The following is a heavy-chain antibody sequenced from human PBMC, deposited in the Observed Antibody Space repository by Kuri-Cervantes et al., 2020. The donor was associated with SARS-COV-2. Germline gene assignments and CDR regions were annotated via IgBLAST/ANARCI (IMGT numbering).Heavy chain of an antibody. CDR3: AKDPSKTPYYMDV. CDR2: ISYDGSNK. J-gene: IGHJ6*03. CDR1: GFTFNSYA. Sequence: GGSLRLSCAASGFTFNSYAMHWVRQAPGKGLEWVTVISYDGSNKYYADSVKGRFTISRDNSKNTLYLQMNSLRAEDTAVYYCAKDPSKTPYYMDVWGKGTTVTVSS. V-gene: IGHV3-30-3*01.